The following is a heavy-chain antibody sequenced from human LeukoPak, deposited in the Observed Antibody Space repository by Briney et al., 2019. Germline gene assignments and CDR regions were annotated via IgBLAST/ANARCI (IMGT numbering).Heavy chain of an antibody. CDR1: GFTFSTAW. V-gene: IGHV3-23*01. CDR3: AKELGQQWLPFDY. CDR2: ISGSGGST. Sequence: GGSLRLSCAASGFTFSTAWMSWVRQAPGKGLEWVSAISGSGGSTYYADSVKGRFTISRDNSKNTLYLQMNSLRAEDTAVYYCAKELGQQWLPFDYWGQGTLVTVSS. D-gene: IGHD6-19*01. J-gene: IGHJ4*02.